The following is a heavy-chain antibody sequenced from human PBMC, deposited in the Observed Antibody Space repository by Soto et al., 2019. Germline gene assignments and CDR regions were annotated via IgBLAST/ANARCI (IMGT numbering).Heavy chain of an antibody. Sequence: SETLSLTCTVSGGSISSSSYYWGWIRQPPGKGLEWIGSIYYSGSTYYNPSLKSRVTISVDTSKNQFSLKLSSVTAADTAVYYCARIKLGYCSSTSCSDPDYYYYYMDVWGKGTTVTVSS. CDR1: GGSISSSSYY. D-gene: IGHD2-2*01. CDR2: IYYSGST. J-gene: IGHJ6*03. V-gene: IGHV4-39*01. CDR3: ARIKLGYCSSTSCSDPDYYYYYMDV.